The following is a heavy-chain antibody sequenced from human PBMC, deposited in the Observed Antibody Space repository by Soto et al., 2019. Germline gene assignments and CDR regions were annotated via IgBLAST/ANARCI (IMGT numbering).Heavy chain of an antibody. CDR3: ARDQTTVTTYYYYYMDV. CDR1: GFTFSSYS. V-gene: IGHV3-21*01. Sequence: GSLRLSCAASGFTFSSYSMNWVRQAPGKGLEWVSSISSSSSYIYYADSVKGRFTISRDNAKNSLYLQMNSLRAEDTAVYYCARDQTTVTTYYYYYMDVWGKGTTVTVSS. CDR2: ISSSSSYI. D-gene: IGHD4-17*01. J-gene: IGHJ6*03.